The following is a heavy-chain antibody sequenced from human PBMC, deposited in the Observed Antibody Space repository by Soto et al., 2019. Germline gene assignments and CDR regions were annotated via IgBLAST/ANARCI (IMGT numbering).Heavy chain of an antibody. D-gene: IGHD6-13*01. CDR1: GFTFSNYV. Sequence: EVQLSESGVGLVQPGGSLRLSCAASGFTFSNYVMSWVRQDPGKGLEMVSAIRGSGDSTSYADSGKGRFPISSDSSRSTLYLPMNSLRAEDTAVYYCAQRGSSWFFYHWGQGTLVTVSS. J-gene: IGHJ4*02. V-gene: IGHV3-23*01. CDR2: IRGSGDST. CDR3: AQRGSSWFFYH.